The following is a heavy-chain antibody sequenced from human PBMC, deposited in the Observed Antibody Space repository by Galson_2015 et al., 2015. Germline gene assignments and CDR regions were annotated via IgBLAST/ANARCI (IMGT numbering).Heavy chain of an antibody. CDR3: ARGTSSVWSTTTSFDY. D-gene: IGHD6-19*01. J-gene: IGHJ4*02. Sequence: SLRLSCAASGFTFSSYAMSWVRQAPGKGLEWVSGISGSRGSTYYAESVKGRFTISSDNSKNTLYLQMNSLRAEDTAVYYCARGTSSVWSTTTSFDYWGQGTLVTVSS. CDR2: ISGSRGST. V-gene: IGHV3-23*01. CDR1: GFTFSSYA.